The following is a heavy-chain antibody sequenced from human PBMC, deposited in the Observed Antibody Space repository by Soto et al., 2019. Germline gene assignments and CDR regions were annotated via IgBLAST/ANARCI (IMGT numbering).Heavy chain of an antibody. Sequence: GASVKVSCKASGYTFNSYGISWVRQARGQGLEWIGWISLYNGDTDYAQKFQGRVTVTTDTSTSTAYMELGSLRSDDTAVYYCASSYYGGNSPYYYGMDVWRQGTTVTVSS. CDR1: GYTFNSYG. V-gene: IGHV1-18*01. J-gene: IGHJ6*02. CDR3: ASSYYGGNSPYYYGMDV. D-gene: IGHD2-21*02. CDR2: ISLYNGDT.